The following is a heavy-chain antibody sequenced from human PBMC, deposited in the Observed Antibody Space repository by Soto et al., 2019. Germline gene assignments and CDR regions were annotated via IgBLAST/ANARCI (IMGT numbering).Heavy chain of an antibody. J-gene: IGHJ3*02. Sequence: SGPTLVNPTQTLTLTCTFSGFSLSTSGMRVSWIRQPPGKALEWLARIDWDDDKFYSTSLKTRLTISKDTSKNQVVLTMTNMDPVDTATYYCARIMDYYDSSGPTMGAFDIWGQGTMVTVSS. V-gene: IGHV2-70*04. CDR3: ARIMDYYDSSGPTMGAFDI. CDR1: GFSLSTSGMR. CDR2: IDWDDDK. D-gene: IGHD3-22*01.